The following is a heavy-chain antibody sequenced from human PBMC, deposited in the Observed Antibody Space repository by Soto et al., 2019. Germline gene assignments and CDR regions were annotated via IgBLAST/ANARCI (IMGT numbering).Heavy chain of an antibody. Sequence: QVQLVESGGGVVQPGRSLRLSCAASGFTFSSYGMHWVRQAPGKGLEWVAVIWYDGSNKYYADSVKGRFTISRDNSKNTLYLQMNSLRAEDTAVYYCAREPIQSIAARPPAPYYYYYGMDVWGQGTTVTVSS. CDR2: IWYDGSNK. CDR1: GFTFSSYG. J-gene: IGHJ6*02. CDR3: AREPIQSIAARPPAPYYYYYGMDV. V-gene: IGHV3-33*01. D-gene: IGHD6-6*01.